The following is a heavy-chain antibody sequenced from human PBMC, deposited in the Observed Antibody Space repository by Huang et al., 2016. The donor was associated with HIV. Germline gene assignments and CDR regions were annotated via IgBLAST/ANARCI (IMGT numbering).Heavy chain of an antibody. J-gene: IGHJ6*02. Sequence: LQLQASGPGLVKSSETLSLICTVSGGYISSSSYYWGWIRQPPGKGPEWIGSIYYSGNTYYNPPLKSRVTISVDTSKNQFSLKVNSVTAADTTVYYCARHGRVAGHYYNNMDVWGRGTTVTVSS. V-gene: IGHV4-39*01. CDR1: GGYISSSSYY. CDR2: IYYSGNT. D-gene: IGHD6-19*01. CDR3: ARHGRVAGHYYNNMDV.